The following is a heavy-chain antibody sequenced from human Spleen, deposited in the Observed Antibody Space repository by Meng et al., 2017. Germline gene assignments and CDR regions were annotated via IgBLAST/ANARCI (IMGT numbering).Heavy chain of an antibody. D-gene: IGHD3-16*02. J-gene: IGHJ4*02. CDR1: GFTFSSYE. V-gene: IGHV3-23*01. CDR3: VKGESQHFMITFGGVIVTLDH. CDR2: FSGGGGST. Sequence: GGSLRLSCAASGFTFSSYEMNWVRQAPGKGLEWVSAFSGGGGSTYYADSVKGRFTISRDNSKNTLYLQMNSLRAEDTALYYCVKGESQHFMITFGGVIVTLDHWGQGTLVTVSS.